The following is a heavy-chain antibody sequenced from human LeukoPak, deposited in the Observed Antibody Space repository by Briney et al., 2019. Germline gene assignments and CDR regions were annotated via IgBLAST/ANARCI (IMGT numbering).Heavy chain of an antibody. CDR1: GFTFSSYG. D-gene: IGHD4-17*01. Sequence: GGSLRLSCAASGFTFSSYGMHWVRQAPGKGLEWVAVISYDGSNKYYADSVKGRFTISRDNSKNTLHLQMNSLRAEDTAVYYCAKDLALYGDYFSGSFNRYGMDVWGQGTTVTVSS. V-gene: IGHV3-30*18. J-gene: IGHJ6*02. CDR3: AKDLALYGDYFSGSFNRYGMDV. CDR2: ISYDGSNK.